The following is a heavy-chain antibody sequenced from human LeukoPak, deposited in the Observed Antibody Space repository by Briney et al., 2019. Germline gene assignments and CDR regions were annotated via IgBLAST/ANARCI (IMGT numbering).Heavy chain of an antibody. CDR3: ARNRDSPYYFDY. D-gene: IGHD1-14*01. CDR2: IYYSGST. J-gene: IGHJ4*02. V-gene: IGHV4-59*01. Sequence: SETLSLTCTVSGGSISSYYWSWIRQPPGKGLEWIGYIYYSGSTNYNPSLKSRVTISVDTSKNQFSLKLSSVTAADTAVYYCARNRDSPYYFDYWGQGTLSPSPQ. CDR1: GGSISSYY.